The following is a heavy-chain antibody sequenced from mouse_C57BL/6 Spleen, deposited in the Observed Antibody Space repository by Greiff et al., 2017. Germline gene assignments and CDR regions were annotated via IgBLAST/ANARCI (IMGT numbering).Heavy chain of an antibody. Sequence: QVQLQQPGTELVKPGASVKLSCKASGYTFTSYWMHWVKQRPGQGLEWIGNINPSNGGTNYNEKFKSKATLTVDKSSSTAYMQRSSLTSEDSAVYYCASPITTVVATDYAMDYWGQGTSVTVSS. D-gene: IGHD1-1*01. CDR3: ASPITTVVATDYAMDY. V-gene: IGHV1-53*01. CDR1: GYTFTSYW. CDR2: INPSNGGT. J-gene: IGHJ4*01.